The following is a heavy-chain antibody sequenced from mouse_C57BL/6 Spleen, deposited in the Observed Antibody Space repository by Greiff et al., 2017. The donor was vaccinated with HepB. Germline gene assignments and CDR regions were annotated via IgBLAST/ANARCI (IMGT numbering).Heavy chain of an antibody. D-gene: IGHD1-1*01. V-gene: IGHV5-4*01. CDR1: GFTFSSYA. J-gene: IGHJ3*01. Sequence: EVKLMESGGGLVKPGGSLKLSCAASGFTFSSYAMSWVRQTPEKRLEWVATISDGGSYTYYPDNVKGRFTISRDNAKNNLYLQMSHLKSEDTAMYYCARDLLLRSGGFAYWGQGTLVTVSA. CDR3: ARDLLLRSGGFAY. CDR2: ISDGGSYT.